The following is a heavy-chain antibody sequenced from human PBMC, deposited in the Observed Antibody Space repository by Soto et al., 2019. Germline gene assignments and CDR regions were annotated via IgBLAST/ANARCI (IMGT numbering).Heavy chain of an antibody. J-gene: IGHJ6*02. CDR2: IYYSGST. Sequence: PSETLSLTCTVSGGSISSYYWSWIRQPPGKGLEWIGYIYYSGSTNYNPSLKSRVTISVDTSKNQFSLKLSSVTAADTAVYYCARDKDYYGSGSYGNYYYYYGMDVWGQGTTVTVSS. CDR1: GGSISSYY. D-gene: IGHD3-10*01. CDR3: ARDKDYYGSGSYGNYYYYYGMDV. V-gene: IGHV4-59*01.